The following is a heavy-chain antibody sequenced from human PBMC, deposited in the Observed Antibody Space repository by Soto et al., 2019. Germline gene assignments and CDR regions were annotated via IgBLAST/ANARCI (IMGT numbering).Heavy chain of an antibody. Sequence: SETLSLTCTVSGGSISSYYWSWVRQPPGKGLELIGYMYYSGSTTYNPSLKSQVTISVDTSKNQFSLKLSSMTAAATAAYYCSRVDILTVYGCIDVWGQGTTVTVSS. J-gene: IGHJ6*02. CDR1: GGSISSYY. D-gene: IGHD3-9*01. V-gene: IGHV4-59*01. CDR3: SRVDILTVYGCIDV. CDR2: MYYSGST.